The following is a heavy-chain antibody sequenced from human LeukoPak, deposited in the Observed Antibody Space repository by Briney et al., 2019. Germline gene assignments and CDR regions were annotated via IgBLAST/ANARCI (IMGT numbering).Heavy chain of an antibody. CDR3: ARGLRDEERHYGYYYMDV. V-gene: IGHV4-4*09. Sequence: SETLSLTCTVSGDSVSGYYGSWIRQPPGKGLEWIGYFYTSANTNYNPSLKSRVTMSVDTSKNQFSLKLTSVTAADTAVYYCARGLRDEERHYGYYYMDVWGKGATVTVSS. CDR2: FYTSANT. D-gene: IGHD3-22*01. J-gene: IGHJ6*03. CDR1: GDSVSGYY.